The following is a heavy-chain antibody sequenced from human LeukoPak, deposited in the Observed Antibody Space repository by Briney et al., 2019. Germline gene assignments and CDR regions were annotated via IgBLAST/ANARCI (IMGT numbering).Heavy chain of an antibody. J-gene: IGHJ4*02. CDR3: ARFPPECSDDSCYLDY. D-gene: IGHD3-22*01. Sequence: SETLSLTCTVSGGSISGHFWSWIRQPPGKGLELTGHIHYSGSTFYKPSLKSRVTISLDSSRNQFSLRLTSVTAADTAVYYCARFPPECSDDSCYLDYWGQGTLVTVSS. V-gene: IGHV4-59*11. CDR1: GGSISGHF. CDR2: IHYSGST.